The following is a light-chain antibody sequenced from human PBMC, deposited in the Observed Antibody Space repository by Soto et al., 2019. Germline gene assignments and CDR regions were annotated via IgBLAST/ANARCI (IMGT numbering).Light chain of an antibody. CDR1: SSDVGGYDY. J-gene: IGLJ1*01. V-gene: IGLV2-14*01. CDR2: EVT. Sequence: QSVLTQPASVSGSPGQSITISCTGTSSDVGGYDYVSWYQQHPGTAPRLIIFEVTNLPSGVSNRFSGSNSGNTASLAISGLQAEDEADYYCTSYTSSSTQVFGTGTKVTVL. CDR3: TSYTSSSTQV.